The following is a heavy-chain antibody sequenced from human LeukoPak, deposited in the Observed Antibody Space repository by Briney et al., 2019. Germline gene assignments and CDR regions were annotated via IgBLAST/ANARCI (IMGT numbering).Heavy chain of an antibody. D-gene: IGHD6-19*01. V-gene: IGHV1-46*01. CDR1: GYTFTSYY. J-gene: IGHJ6*03. CDR2: INPSGGST. CDR3: ARETGSSGWYFGYYYYMDV. Sequence: ASVKVSCKASGYTFTSYYMHWVRQAPGQGLEWMGIINPSGGSTSYAQKFRGRVTMTRDMSTSTVYMELSSLRSEDTAVYYCARETGSSGWYFGYYYYMDVWGKGTTVTVSS.